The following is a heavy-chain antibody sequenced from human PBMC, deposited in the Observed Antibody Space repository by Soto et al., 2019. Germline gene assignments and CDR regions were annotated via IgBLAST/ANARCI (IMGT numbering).Heavy chain of an antibody. CDR1: GGSISSYY. CDR3: ARGRGDIVVVVAANFDY. CDR2: IYYSGST. D-gene: IGHD2-15*01. Sequence: SETLSLTCTVSGGSISSYYWSWIRQPPGKGLEWIGYIYYSGSTNYNPSLKSRVTISVDTSKNQFSLKLSSVTAADTAVYYCARGRGDIVVVVAANFDYWGQGTLVTVSS. V-gene: IGHV4-59*12. J-gene: IGHJ4*02.